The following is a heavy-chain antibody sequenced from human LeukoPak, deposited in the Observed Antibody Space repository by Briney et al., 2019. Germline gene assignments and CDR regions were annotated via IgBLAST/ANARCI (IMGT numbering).Heavy chain of an antibody. D-gene: IGHD1-26*01. CDR2: INHSGST. CDR3: ARAASGSYLYYYYYMDV. Sequence: SETLSLTCAVYGGSFSGYYWSWIRQPPGKGLEWIGEINHSGSTNYNPSLKSRVTISVDTSKNQFSLELSSVTAADTAVYYCARAASGSYLYYYYYMDVWGKGTTVTVSS. CDR1: GGSFSGYY. V-gene: IGHV4-34*01. J-gene: IGHJ6*03.